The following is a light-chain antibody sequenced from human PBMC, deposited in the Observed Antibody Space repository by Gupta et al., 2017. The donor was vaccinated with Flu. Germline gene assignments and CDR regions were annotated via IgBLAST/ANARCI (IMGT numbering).Light chain of an antibody. J-gene: IGKJ1*01. CDR3: QKDSGPHT. CDR1: QSVSSSF. CDR2: DAS. V-gene: IGKV3-20*01. Sequence: PGTLSLSPGERATLSCRASQSVSSSFLDWYQQKPGQAPRLLIYDASSRANGIPDRISGSGSGPDFTLTISRLEPEDFALYYCQKDSGPHTFGQGTKVEIK.